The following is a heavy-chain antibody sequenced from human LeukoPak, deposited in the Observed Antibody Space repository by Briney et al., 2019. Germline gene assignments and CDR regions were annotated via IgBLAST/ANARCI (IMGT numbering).Heavy chain of an antibody. CDR1: GFTFSSYE. CDR2: ISSSGSTI. J-gene: IGHJ5*02. V-gene: IGHV3-48*03. Sequence: PGGSLRLSCAASGFTFSSYEMNWVRQAPGKGLEWVSYISSSGSTIYYADSVKGRFTISRDNAKNSLYLQMNSLRAEDTAVYCCAREAGSSGWYIWFDPWGQGTLVTVSS. CDR3: AREAGSSGWYIWFDP. D-gene: IGHD6-19*01.